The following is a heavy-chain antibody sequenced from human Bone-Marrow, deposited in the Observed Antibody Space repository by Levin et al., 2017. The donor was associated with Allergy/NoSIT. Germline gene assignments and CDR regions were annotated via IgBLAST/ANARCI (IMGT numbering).Heavy chain of an antibody. CDR1: GGSLSSYC. CDR3: ARGGSSLNWEGSFDY. V-gene: IGHV4-59*01. J-gene: IGHJ4*02. CDR2: VHKSGTT. Sequence: PSETLSLTCTVSGGSLSSYCWSWIRQAPGKGLEWIGYVHKSGTTDYNPSLRGRVTMSVDMSKNQFSLWLSSVTAADTAVYYCARGGSSLNWEGSFDYWGQGILVAVSS. D-gene: IGHD1-1*01.